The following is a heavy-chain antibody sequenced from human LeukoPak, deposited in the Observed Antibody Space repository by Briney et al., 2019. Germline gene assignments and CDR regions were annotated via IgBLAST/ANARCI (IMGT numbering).Heavy chain of an antibody. CDR1: GGSLSSGGYS. CDR3: ARERRDGHNYSDF. J-gene: IGHJ4*02. D-gene: IGHD5-24*01. CDR2: ISHSGTS. Sequence: SETLSLTCAVSGGSLSSGGYSWGWIRQYPGKGLEWIGCISHSGTSYYNPSLKSRVTISVDTSRNQFSLELSSVTAADTAVYFCARERRDGHNYSDFWGQGALVTVSS. V-gene: IGHV4-31*11.